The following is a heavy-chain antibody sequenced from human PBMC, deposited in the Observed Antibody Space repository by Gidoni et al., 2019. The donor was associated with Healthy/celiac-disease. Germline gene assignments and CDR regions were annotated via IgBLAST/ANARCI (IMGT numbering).Heavy chain of an antibody. J-gene: IGHJ4*02. V-gene: IGHV3-73*01. Sequence: EVQLVESGGGLVQPGGSLKLSCAASGFTFSGSAMHWVRQASGKGLEWVGRIRSKANSYATAYAASVKGRFTISRDDSKNTAYLQMNSLKTEVTAVYYCTRGAGTVGHTWGQGTLVTVSS. D-gene: IGHD3-16*01. CDR2: IRSKANSYAT. CDR3: TRGAGTVGHT. CDR1: GFTFSGSA.